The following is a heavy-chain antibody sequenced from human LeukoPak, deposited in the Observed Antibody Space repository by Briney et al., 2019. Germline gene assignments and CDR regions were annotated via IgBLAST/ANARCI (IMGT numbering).Heavy chain of an antibody. CDR3: ARAVSVAGLIDY. D-gene: IGHD6-19*01. J-gene: IGHJ4*02. CDR2: IIPIFGTA. V-gene: IGHV1-69*13. Sequence: SVKVSCKASGGTFSSYAISWVRQAPGQGLEWMGGIIPIFGTANYAQKFQGRVTITADESTSTAYMELSSLRSEDTAVYYCARAVSVAGLIDYWGQGTLVTVSS. CDR1: GGTFSSYA.